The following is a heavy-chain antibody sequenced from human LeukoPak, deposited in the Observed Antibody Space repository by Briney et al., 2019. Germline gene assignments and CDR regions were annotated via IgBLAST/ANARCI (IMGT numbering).Heavy chain of an antibody. CDR3: TRVIVAVPGYFDYFDF. CDR2: INEDGSNK. V-gene: IGHV3-7*01. J-gene: IGHJ4*02. D-gene: IGHD6-19*01. CDR1: GFMFSNHY. Sequence: PGGSLRLSCAASGFMFSNHYMRWIRQAPGKGLEWVANINEDGSNKWHLGSVKGRFTVSRDNARNSLYLQMNSLRVEDTAVYYCTRVIVAVPGYFDYFDFWGQGALVTVSS.